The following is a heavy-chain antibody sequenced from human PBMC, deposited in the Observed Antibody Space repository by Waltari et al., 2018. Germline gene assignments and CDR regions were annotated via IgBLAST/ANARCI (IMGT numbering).Heavy chain of an antibody. Sequence: QVQLQESGPGLVQPSETLSLTCAVSADSLPSASYWGWSRQPPGKGLEWIGYVYHFGSSSYNPSLKSRVTMSVDTSKRQFSLNLSSVTAADTAVYYCARHESAHYGGFDSWGRGTLVTVSA. J-gene: IGHJ4*02. CDR3: ARHESAHYGGFDS. V-gene: IGHV4-38-2*01. CDR1: ADSLPSASY. D-gene: IGHD4-17*01. CDR2: VYHFGSS.